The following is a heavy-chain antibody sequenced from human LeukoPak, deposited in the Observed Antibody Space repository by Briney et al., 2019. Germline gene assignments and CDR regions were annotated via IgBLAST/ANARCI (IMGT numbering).Heavy chain of an antibody. CDR2: INPNSGGT. V-gene: IGHV1-2*02. CDR1: AYTFTGYY. CDR3: ARYLYYYGSGSYSWFDP. J-gene: IGHJ5*02. D-gene: IGHD3-10*01. Sequence: GASVKVSCKASAYTFTGYYMHWVRQAPGQGLEWMGWINPNSGGTNYAQKFQGRVTMTRDTSISTAYMELSRLRSDDTAVYYCARYLYYYGSGSYSWFDPWGQGTLVTVSS.